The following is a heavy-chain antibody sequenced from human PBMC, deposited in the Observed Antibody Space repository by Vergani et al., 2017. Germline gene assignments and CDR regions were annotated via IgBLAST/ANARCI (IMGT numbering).Heavy chain of an antibody. CDR3: ARALVPAGEDYWFDP. D-gene: IGHD2-2*01. J-gene: IGHJ5*02. Sequence: QVQLQESGPGLVKPSQTLSLTCTVSGGSISRGGYYWSWIRQPPGKGLELIGYIYHSGSTYYNPSLKRRVTISVDRSKNQFSLKLRSVTAADTAVYFCARALVPAGEDYWFDPWGQGTLVTVSS. CDR1: GGSISRGGYY. V-gene: IGHV4-31*03. CDR2: IYHSGST.